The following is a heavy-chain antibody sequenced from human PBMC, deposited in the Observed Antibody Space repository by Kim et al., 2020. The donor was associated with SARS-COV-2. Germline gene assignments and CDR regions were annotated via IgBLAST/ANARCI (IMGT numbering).Heavy chain of an antibody. V-gene: IGHV3-53*01. Sequence: KGRFTISRDNSNTTLYLQMNRLRAEDTAVYYCAREIYSSGWTADYYYGMDVWGQGTTVTVSS. D-gene: IGHD6-19*01. CDR3: AREIYSSGWTADYYYGMDV. J-gene: IGHJ6*02.